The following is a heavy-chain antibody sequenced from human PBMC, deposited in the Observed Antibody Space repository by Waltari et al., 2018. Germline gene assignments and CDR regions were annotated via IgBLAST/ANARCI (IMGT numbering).Heavy chain of an antibody. CDR1: GFTFSNYA. J-gene: IGHJ6*02. D-gene: IGHD3-3*01. CDR3: ARDHQRLRFLEWSIGNYYYGMDV. Sequence: QVQLVESGGGVVQPGRSLRLSCAASGFTFSNYAMHWVRQAPGKGLEWVAIISSDGSLKYYADSVKGRFTISRDNSKSPLYLQMNSLRVEDTAVYYCARDHQRLRFLEWSIGNYYYGMDVWGQGTTVTVSS. CDR2: ISSDGSLK. V-gene: IGHV3-30*01.